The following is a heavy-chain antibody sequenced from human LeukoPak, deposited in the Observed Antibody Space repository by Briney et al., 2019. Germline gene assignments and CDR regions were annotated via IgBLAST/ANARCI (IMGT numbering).Heavy chain of an antibody. V-gene: IGHV4-38-2*02. D-gene: IGHD3-10*01. CDR2: IYHSGST. J-gene: IGHJ3*02. CDR1: GYSISSGYY. CDR3: ANGGWMGMVAFDI. Sequence: SETLSLTCSVSGYSISSGYYWGWIRHPPGKGLEWIGSIYHSGSTYYNPSLKSRVTISVDTSKNQFSLKLSSVTAADTAVYYCANGGWMGMVAFDIWGQGTMVTVSS.